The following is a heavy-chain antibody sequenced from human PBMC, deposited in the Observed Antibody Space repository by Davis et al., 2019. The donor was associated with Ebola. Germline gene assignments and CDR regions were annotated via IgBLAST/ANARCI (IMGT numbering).Heavy chain of an antibody. D-gene: IGHD3-3*01. J-gene: IGHJ6*02. Sequence: ASVKVSCKASGYTFANYDINWVRQAAGQGLAWLGWMNPNSGNTGYVQKFQGRVTLTRNTSISTAYMEMSSLRSEDTAAYYCTRATSGDFWSGYLGSYYYGMDVWGQGTTVTVSS. CDR2: MNPNSGNT. CDR3: TRATSGDFWSGYLGSYYYGMDV. CDR1: GYTFANYD. V-gene: IGHV1-8*01.